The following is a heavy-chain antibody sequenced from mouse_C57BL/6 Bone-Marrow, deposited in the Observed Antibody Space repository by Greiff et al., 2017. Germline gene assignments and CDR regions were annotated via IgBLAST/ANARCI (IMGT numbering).Heavy chain of an antibody. J-gene: IGHJ2*01. CDR3: ARSGYDYDGDY. CDR2: IYPRSGNT. Sequence: VQLQESGAELARPGASVKLSCKASGYTFTSSGISWVKQRTGQGLEWIGEIYPRSGNTYYNEKFKGKATLTADKSSSTAYMELRSLTSEDSSVYFCARSGYDYDGDYWGQGTTLTVSS. CDR1: GYTFTSSG. D-gene: IGHD2-4*01. V-gene: IGHV1-81*01.